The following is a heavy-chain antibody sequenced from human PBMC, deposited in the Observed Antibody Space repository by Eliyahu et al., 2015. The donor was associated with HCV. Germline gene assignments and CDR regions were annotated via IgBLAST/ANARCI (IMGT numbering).Heavy chain of an antibody. CDR2: IDLNGGIV. D-gene: IGHD1-1*01. J-gene: IGHJ4*02. CDR3: TKRWDDGYSFDY. Sequence: EVQLVESGGGLVQPGRSLRLSCAASGFILEDYTMXWVRQTPGKGLEWVSGIDLNGGIVGYAXSVRGRFTVSRDSAKNSLYLHMNSLRSDDTGLYYCTKRWDDGYSFDYWGQGTLVTVSS. CDR1: GFILEDYT. V-gene: IGHV3-9*01.